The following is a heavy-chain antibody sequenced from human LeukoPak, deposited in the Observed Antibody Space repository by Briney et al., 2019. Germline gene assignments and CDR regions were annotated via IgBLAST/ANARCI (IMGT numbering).Heavy chain of an antibody. Sequence: SETLSLTCTVSGYSISSGYYWGWIRQPPGKGLEWIGSIYHSGSTYYNPSLKSRVTISADTSKNQFSLKLSSVTAADTAVYYCARASGYSYGYAYYYMDVWGKGTTVTVSS. V-gene: IGHV4-38-2*02. CDR3: ARASGYSYGYAYYYMDV. CDR1: GYSISSGYY. J-gene: IGHJ6*03. D-gene: IGHD5-18*01. CDR2: IYHSGST.